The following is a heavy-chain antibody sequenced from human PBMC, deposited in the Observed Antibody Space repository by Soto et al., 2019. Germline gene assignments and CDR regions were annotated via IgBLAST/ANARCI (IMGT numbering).Heavy chain of an antibody. V-gene: IGHV1-18*01. CDR1: GYTFTSYG. J-gene: IGHJ6*03. CDR2: ISAYNGNT. CDR3: ARVGSGVSGAYYYYYHLDV. Sequence: ASVKVSCKASGYTFTSYGISWVRQAPGQGLEWMGWISAYNGNTNYAQKLQGRVTMTTDTSTSTAYMELRSLRSDDTAVYYCARVGSGVSGAYYYYYHLDVWGKGTTVIVSS. D-gene: IGHD2-15*01.